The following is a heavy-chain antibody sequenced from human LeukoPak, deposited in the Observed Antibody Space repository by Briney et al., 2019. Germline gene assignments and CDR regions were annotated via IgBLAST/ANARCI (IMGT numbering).Heavy chain of an antibody. V-gene: IGHV1-2*02. CDR2: INPNTAVT. CDR1: GYTFTGYY. D-gene: IGHD4-17*01. Sequence: VASVTVSCKASGYTFTGYYMHWVRQAPGQGLEWMGWINPNTAVTNYAQKFQGRVTMTRDTSISTAYMELSRLRSDDTAVYYCARGHEVTTLDYWGQGTLVTVAS. CDR3: ARGHEVTTLDY. J-gene: IGHJ4*02.